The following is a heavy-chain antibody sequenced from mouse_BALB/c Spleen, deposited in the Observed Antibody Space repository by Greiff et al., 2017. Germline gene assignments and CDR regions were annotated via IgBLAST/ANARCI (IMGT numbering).Heavy chain of an antibody. J-gene: IGHJ4*01. CDR3: ARREDGYYAMDY. V-gene: IGHV1S135*01. CDR2: IDPYNGGT. Sequence: EVQGVESGPELVKPGASVKVSCKASGYAFTSYNMYWVKQSHGKSLEWIGYIDPYNGGTSYNQKFKGKATLTVDKSSSTAYMHLNSLTSEDSAVYYCARREDGYYAMDYWGQGTSVTVSS. D-gene: IGHD2-3*01. CDR1: GYAFTSYN.